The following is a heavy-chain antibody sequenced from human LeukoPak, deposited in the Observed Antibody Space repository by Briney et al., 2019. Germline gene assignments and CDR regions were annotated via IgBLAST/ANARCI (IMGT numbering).Heavy chain of an antibody. CDR3: TREGIGDGYNLGY. J-gene: IGHJ4*02. CDR1: GGSFSGYY. CDR2: INHSGST. Sequence: SETLSLTCAVYGGSFSGYYWSWIRQPPGKGLEWIGEINHSGSTNYNPSLKSRVTISVDTSKNQFSLKLSSVTAADTAVYYCTREGIGDGYNLGYWGQGTLVTVSS. D-gene: IGHD5-24*01. V-gene: IGHV4-34*01.